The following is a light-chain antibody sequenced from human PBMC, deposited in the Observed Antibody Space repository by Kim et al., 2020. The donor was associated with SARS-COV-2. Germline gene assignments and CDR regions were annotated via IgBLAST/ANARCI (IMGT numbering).Light chain of an antibody. Sequence: ASVGDRVTITCQASQDISKSLNWYQQKPGKPPKVLIYDASNLETGVPSRFSGSGSGTLFSFTIGSLQPEDIGTYYCQHYANLPVTFGGGTKVDIK. V-gene: IGKV1-33*01. CDR2: DAS. CDR1: QDISKS. J-gene: IGKJ4*01. CDR3: QHYANLPVT.